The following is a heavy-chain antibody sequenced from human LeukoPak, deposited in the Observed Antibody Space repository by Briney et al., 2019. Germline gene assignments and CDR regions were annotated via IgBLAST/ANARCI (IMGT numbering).Heavy chain of an antibody. D-gene: IGHD3-22*01. V-gene: IGHV3-23*01. J-gene: IGHJ4*02. Sequence: GGSLRLSCAASGFTFSSYAMTWVRQAPGKGLEWVSVISGSGGSTYYADSVKGRFTISRDNSKNTLYLQMNSLRAEDTAVYYCAKIPLYYYDSSGYYLDYWGQGTLVTVSS. CDR2: ISGSGGST. CDR1: GFTFSSYA. CDR3: AKIPLYYYDSSGYYLDY.